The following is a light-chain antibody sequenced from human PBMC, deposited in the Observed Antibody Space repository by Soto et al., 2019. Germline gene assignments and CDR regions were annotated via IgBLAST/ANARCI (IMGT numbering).Light chain of an antibody. V-gene: IGLV2-14*01. CDR2: EVS. J-gene: IGLJ1*01. CDR1: SSDVGAYNY. CDR3: SSYTSTTTLYV. Sequence: QSALTQPASVSGSPGQSITISCTGTSSDVGAYNYVSWYQQHPGKAPKLMIYEVSNRPSGVSNRFSGSKSGNTASLTISGLQTEDEADYYCSSYTSTTTLYVFGTGTNLTVL.